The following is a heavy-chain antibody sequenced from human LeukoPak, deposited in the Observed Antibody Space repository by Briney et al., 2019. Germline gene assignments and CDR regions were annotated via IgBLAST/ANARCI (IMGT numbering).Heavy chain of an antibody. D-gene: IGHD4-17*01. J-gene: IGHJ6*02. CDR3: ARQDYGYYYGMDV. V-gene: IGHV4-59*08. Sequence: PSETLSLTCTVSGGSTSSYYWSWIRQPPGKGLEWIGYIYYSGSTNYNPSLKSRVTISVDTSKNQFSLKLSSVTAADTAVYYCARQDYGYYYGMDVWGQGTTVTVSS. CDR1: GGSTSSYY. CDR2: IYYSGST.